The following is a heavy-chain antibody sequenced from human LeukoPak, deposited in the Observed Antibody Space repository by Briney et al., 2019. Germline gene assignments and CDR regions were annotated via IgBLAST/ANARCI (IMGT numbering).Heavy chain of an antibody. CDR3: ASGMVRGLSFDY. J-gene: IGHJ4*02. CDR2: INPNSGGT. V-gene: IGHV1-2*02. D-gene: IGHD3-10*01. CDR1: GYTFTGYY. Sequence: GASVKVSCKASGYTFTGYYMHWVRQAPGQGLEWMGWINPNSGGTNYAKKFQGRVTMTRDTSISTAYMELSRLRSDDTAVYYCASGMVRGLSFDYWGQGTLVTVSS.